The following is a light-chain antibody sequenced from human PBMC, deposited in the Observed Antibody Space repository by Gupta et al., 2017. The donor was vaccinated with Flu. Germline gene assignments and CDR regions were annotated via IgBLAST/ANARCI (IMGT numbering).Light chain of an antibody. CDR3: QQYGSPPPLT. CDR2: GAS. Sequence: TLSLSPGERATLSCRASQSVSGTFLAWYQQKPGQAPSLLIYGASSRATGIPDRFSGTGSGADFTLTISRREPEDFGVYYCQQYGSPPPLTFGGGTKVEIK. CDR1: QSVSGTF. J-gene: IGKJ4*01. V-gene: IGKV3-20*01.